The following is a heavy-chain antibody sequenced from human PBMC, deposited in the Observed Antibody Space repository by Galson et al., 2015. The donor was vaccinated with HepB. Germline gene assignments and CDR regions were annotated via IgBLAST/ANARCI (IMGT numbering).Heavy chain of an antibody. Sequence: SLRLSCAASGFTFSGSAMHWVRQASGKGLEWVGRIRSKANSYATEYAASVKGRFTISRDDSKNTAYLQMNSLKTEDTAVYHCTRQYYGSGSPPYWGQGTLVTASS. D-gene: IGHD3-10*01. CDR2: IRSKANSYAT. V-gene: IGHV3-73*01. J-gene: IGHJ4*02. CDR1: GFTFSGSA. CDR3: TRQYYGSGSPPY.